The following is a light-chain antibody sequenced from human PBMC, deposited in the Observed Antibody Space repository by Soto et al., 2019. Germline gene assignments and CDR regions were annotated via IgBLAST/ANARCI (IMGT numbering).Light chain of an antibody. CDR2: IEGSGSH. CDR1: SGHSRYI. J-gene: IGLJ3*02. Sequence: QLVLTQSSSASASLGSSVKLTCTLSSGHSRYIIAWHQQQSGKAPRYLMKIEGSGSHNKGSGVPDRFSGSSSGADRYLTISNLQFEDEADYYCETWDSNTRVFGGGTKVTVL. CDR3: ETWDSNTRV. V-gene: IGLV4-60*02.